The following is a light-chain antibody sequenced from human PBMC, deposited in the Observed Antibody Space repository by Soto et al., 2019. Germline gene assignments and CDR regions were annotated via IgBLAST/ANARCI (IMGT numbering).Light chain of an antibody. J-gene: IGLJ2*01. CDR3: QSYDRILGDVL. Sequence: QSVLTQPPSVSGAPGQRVTISCTGGGSNIGSNYGVHWYQQLPGTAPKLLIHANNNRPSGVPHRFSGSKSGTSASLVITGLQADDEADYFCQSYDRILGDVLFGGGTKVTVL. CDR2: ANN. CDR1: GSNIGSNYG. V-gene: IGLV1-40*01.